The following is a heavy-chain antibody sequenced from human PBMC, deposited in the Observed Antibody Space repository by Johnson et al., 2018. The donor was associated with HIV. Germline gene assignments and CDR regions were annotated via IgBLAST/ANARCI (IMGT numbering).Heavy chain of an antibody. CDR1: GFTFSSYW. CDR2: IYSRGGS. Sequence: VQLVESGGGLVQPGGSLRLSCAASGFTFSSYWMNWVRQAPGKGLEWVSVIYSRGGSYYVDSVRGRFTISRDNSKRMLYLQMDSLTAEDTAVYYCATYNFWSSYAFDIWGQGTTVTVSS. CDR3: ATYNFWSSYAFDI. V-gene: IGHV3-66*01. J-gene: IGHJ3*02. D-gene: IGHD3-3*01.